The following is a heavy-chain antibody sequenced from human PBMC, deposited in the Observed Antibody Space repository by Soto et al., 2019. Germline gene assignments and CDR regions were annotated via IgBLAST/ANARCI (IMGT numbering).Heavy chain of an antibody. CDR3: ARGTVEYSSTYYYYGMDV. CDR1: GGTFSSYA. J-gene: IGHJ6*02. Sequence: QVQLVQSGAEVKKPGSSVKVSCKASGGTFSSYAISWVRQAPGQGLEWMGGIIPIFGTANYAQKFQGRVTITADESTSTADMELSSLRSEDTAVYYCARGTVEYSSTYYYYGMDVWGQGTTVTVSS. CDR2: IIPIFGTA. V-gene: IGHV1-69*01. D-gene: IGHD6-6*01.